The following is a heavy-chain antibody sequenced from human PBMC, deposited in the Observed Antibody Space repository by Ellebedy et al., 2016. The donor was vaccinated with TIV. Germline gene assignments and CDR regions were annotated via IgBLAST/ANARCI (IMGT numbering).Heavy chain of an antibody. CDR2: INPNSGGT. D-gene: IGHD5-18*01. Sequence: AASVKVSCKASGYTFTSYGISWVRQAPGQGLEWMGWINPNSGGTSYAQKFQGWVTMTRDTSISTAYMELTRLTSDDTAVYYCARGFARGYIYGYGDYWGQGTLVTVSS. V-gene: IGHV1-2*04. J-gene: IGHJ4*02. CDR3: ARGFARGYIYGYGDY. CDR1: GYTFTSYG.